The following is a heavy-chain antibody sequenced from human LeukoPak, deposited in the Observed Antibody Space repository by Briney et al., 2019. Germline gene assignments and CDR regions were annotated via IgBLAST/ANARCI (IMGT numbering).Heavy chain of an antibody. V-gene: IGHV4-59*01. D-gene: IGHD2-2*01. CDR2: IYYSGST. Sequence: KPSETLSLTCTVSGGSIISRYYWSWVRPPPGKGLEWIGNIYYSGSTKYNPSLKSRVVISIDTSKNQFSLKLTSVTAADTAVYYCAREEPLSSTTWPWFDPWGQGTLVTVSS. CDR3: AREEPLSSTTWPWFDP. CDR1: GGSIISRYY. J-gene: IGHJ5*02.